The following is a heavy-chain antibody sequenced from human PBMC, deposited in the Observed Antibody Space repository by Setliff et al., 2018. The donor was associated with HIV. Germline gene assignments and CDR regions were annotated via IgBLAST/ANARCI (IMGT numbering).Heavy chain of an antibody. CDR2: IYHSGRT. CDR1: GGSISSNSYY. D-gene: IGHD3-9*01. V-gene: IGHV4-39*07. J-gene: IGHJ6*03. Sequence: SETLSLTCTVSGGSISSNSYYWGWIRQPPGKGLEWIGSIYHSGRTYYNPSLKGRVTISVDTSKNQFSLKLSSVTATDTAVYYCARGHDNKYYYFYYMDVWGKGTTVTVSS. CDR3: ARGHDNKYYYFYYMDV.